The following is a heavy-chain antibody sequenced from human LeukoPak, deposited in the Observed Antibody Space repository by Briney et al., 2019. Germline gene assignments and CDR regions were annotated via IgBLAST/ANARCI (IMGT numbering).Heavy chain of an antibody. J-gene: IGHJ6*03. CDR1: GFTFNNYG. D-gene: IGHD3-10*01. CDR3: AKDSAFYYIDV. Sequence: GGSLRLSCAASGFTFNNYGMHWVRQAPGKGLEWVAFIRYNGNNQYYADSVKGRFTISRDNSKNTLYLQLNSLKGDDTAVYYCAKDSAFYYIDVWGKGTTVIISS. V-gene: IGHV3-30*02. CDR2: IRYNGNNQ.